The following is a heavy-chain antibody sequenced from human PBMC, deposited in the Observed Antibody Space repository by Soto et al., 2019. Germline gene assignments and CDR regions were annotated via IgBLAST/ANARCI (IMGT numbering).Heavy chain of an antibody. J-gene: IGHJ5*02. D-gene: IGHD3-10*01. CDR1: GGSFSSYY. V-gene: IGHV4-34*01. CDR2: INRIGSA. CDR3: ARGGVDMIRGITGKRTGLDP. Sequence: QVQLQQWGDGLLKPSETLSLTCAVYGGSFSSYYWNWIRQSPGKGLEWIGDINRIGSANYNPSLTGRVSMSVDSSKNQFYLRLPSVTAADTAMYYCARGGVDMIRGITGKRTGLDPWGQGTLVIVS.